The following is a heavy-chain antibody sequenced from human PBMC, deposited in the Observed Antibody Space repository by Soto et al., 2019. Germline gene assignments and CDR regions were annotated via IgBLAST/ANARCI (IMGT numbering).Heavy chain of an antibody. CDR1: GYTFTSYD. J-gene: IGHJ6*02. CDR3: ARMYSSGWYFRSHYYYGMDV. D-gene: IGHD6-19*01. V-gene: IGHV1-8*01. CDR2: MNPNSGNT. Sequence: QVQLVQSGAEVKKPGASVKVSCKASGYTFTSYDINWVRQATGQGLEWMGWMNPNSGNTGYAQKFQGRVTTTRNTSXNTXYXALSSLRSEDTAVYYCARMYSSGWYFRSHYYYGMDVWGQGTTVTVSS.